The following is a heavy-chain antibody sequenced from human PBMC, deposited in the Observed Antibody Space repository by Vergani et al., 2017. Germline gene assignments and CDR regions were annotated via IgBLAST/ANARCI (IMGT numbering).Heavy chain of an antibody. V-gene: IGHV1-2*02. J-gene: IGHJ4*02. D-gene: IGHD3-10*01. Sequence: QVQLVQSGAEVKKPGASVKVSCKASGYTFTGYYMHWVRQAPGQGLEWMGWINPNSGGTNYAQKFQGRVTMTRDTSISTAYMELSRLRSDDTAVYYCARDLPGALLWFGEKSPTAYFDYWGQGTLVTVSS. CDR1: GYTFTGYY. CDR2: INPNSGGT. CDR3: ARDLPGALLWFGEKSPTAYFDY.